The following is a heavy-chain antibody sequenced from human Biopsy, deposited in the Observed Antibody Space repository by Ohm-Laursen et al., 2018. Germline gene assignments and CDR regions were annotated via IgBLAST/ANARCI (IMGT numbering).Heavy chain of an antibody. CDR2: ISVYNGNT. J-gene: IGHJ4*02. D-gene: IGHD1-26*01. Sequence: ASVKVSCKASGYTFTNYNVSWVRQAPGQGLERMSWISVYNGNTDYPHKFQGRVTLTTDTSTSTAYMELRSLTSDDTAIYYCARDVVGRGASFFDFWGQGTSVTVSS. CDR1: GYTFTNYN. V-gene: IGHV1-18*01. CDR3: ARDVVGRGASFFDF.